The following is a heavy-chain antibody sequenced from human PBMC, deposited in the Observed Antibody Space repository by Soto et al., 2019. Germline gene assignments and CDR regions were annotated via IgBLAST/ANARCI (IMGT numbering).Heavy chain of an antibody. CDR1: GFSLRSSGVG. V-gene: IGHV2-5*02. CDR3: AYDTLNHYPMDV. J-gene: IGHJ6*02. Sequence: QITLKESGPTLVKPTQTLTLTCTFSGFSLRSSGVGVGWIRQPPGKALEWLALIYWDDNERYNPSLKSRLTITKEISTNQVVLTMTNMDPVCSSFYYFAYDTLNHYPMDVWGQGTTVTVSS. D-gene: IGHD5-18*01. CDR2: IYWDDNE.